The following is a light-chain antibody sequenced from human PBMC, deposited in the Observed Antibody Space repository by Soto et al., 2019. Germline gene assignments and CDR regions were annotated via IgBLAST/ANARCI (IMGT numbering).Light chain of an antibody. J-gene: IGKJ1*01. V-gene: IGKV1-12*01. CDR1: QGIGDR. CDR2: FAS. CDR3: QQYETFSGT. Sequence: DIQMTQSPSSVSASFGDRVTLTCRASQGIGDRLAWYQQKPGKVPQLLIYFASALPRGVPSRFSGSGSGTKFTLTIASLQPDGFATYYCQQYETFSGTFGPGTKVDIK.